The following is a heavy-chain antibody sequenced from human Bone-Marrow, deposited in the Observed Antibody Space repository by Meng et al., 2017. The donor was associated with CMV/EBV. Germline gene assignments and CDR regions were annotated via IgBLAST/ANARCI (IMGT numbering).Heavy chain of an antibody. V-gene: IGHV3-7*01. Sequence: GESLKISCAASGFTFSSYWMSWVRQAPGKGLEWVANIKQDGSEKYYADSVKGRFTISRDNSKNTLYLQMNSLRAEDTAVYYCAKVEYSSSYWGQGTLVTVSS. CDR3: AKVEYSSSY. J-gene: IGHJ4*02. D-gene: IGHD6-6*01. CDR1: GFTFSSYW. CDR2: IKQDGSEK.